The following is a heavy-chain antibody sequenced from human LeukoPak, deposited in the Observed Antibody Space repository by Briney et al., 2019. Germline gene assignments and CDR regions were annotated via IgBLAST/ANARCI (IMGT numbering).Heavy chain of an antibody. CDR1: GGSFSGYY. Sequence: SETLSLTCTVYGGSFSGYYWSWIRQPPGKGLEWIGEINHSGSTNYNPSLKSRVTISVDTSKNQFSLKLSSVTAADTAVYYCATWYYYDSSDYYLADYWGQGTLVTVSS. CDR2: INHSGST. J-gene: IGHJ4*02. D-gene: IGHD3-22*01. CDR3: ATWYYYDSSDYYLADY. V-gene: IGHV4-34*01.